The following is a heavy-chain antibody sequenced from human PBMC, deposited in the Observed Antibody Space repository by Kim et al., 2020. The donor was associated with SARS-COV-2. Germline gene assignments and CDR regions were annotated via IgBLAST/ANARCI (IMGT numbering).Heavy chain of an antibody. V-gene: IGHV3-74*01. CDR3: AASITIFSFDP. CDR2: T. J-gene: IGHJ5*02. D-gene: IGHD3-3*01. Sequence: TSYADSVTGRFTISRDHAKNTLYLQMNSLRAEDTAVYYCAASITIFSFDPWGQGTLVTVSS.